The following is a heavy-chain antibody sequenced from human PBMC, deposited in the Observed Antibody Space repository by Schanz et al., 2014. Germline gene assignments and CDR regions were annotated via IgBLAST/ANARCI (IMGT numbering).Heavy chain of an antibody. CDR2: IKEDGSVK. V-gene: IGHV3-7*01. CDR1: TFTFSSDW. D-gene: IGHD3-3*01. CDR3: VRDSFFAFDY. J-gene: IGHJ4*02. Sequence: VQLVESGGGLVQPGGSLRLSCAASTFTFSSDWMSWVRQAPGKGLEWVANIKEDGSVKDYVDSVKGRFTMSRDNAKNSVFLQMNSLRAEDTAVYYCVRDSFFAFDYWGQGTLVTVSS.